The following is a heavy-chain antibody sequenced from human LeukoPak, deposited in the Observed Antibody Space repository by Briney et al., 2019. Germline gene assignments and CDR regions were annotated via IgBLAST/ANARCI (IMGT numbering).Heavy chain of an antibody. J-gene: IGHJ4*02. CDR3: ARGLAARPSYFDY. CDR1: GFTFSSFA. D-gene: IGHD6-6*01. Sequence: GGPLRLSCAASGFTFSSFAMHWVRQAPGKGLEWVAVISYDGSDKYYADSVKGRFTISRDNSKNTLYLQMNSLRAEDTAVYYCARGLAARPSYFDYWGQGTLVTVSS. CDR2: ISYDGSDK. V-gene: IGHV3-30*03.